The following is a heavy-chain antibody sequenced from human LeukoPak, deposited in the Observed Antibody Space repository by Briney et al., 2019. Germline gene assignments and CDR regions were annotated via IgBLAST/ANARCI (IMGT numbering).Heavy chain of an antibody. V-gene: IGHV3-30-3*01. D-gene: IGHD3-22*01. CDR1: GFTFSSYA. CDR2: ISYDGSNK. CDR3: TTGGGHYYDSSGYYHYFDY. Sequence: GGSLRLSCAASGFTFSSYAMHWVRQAPGKGLEWVAVISYDGSNKYYADSVKGRFTISRDNSKNTLYLQMNSLKTEDTAVYYCTTGGGHYYDSSGYYHYFDYWGQGTLVTVSS. J-gene: IGHJ4*02.